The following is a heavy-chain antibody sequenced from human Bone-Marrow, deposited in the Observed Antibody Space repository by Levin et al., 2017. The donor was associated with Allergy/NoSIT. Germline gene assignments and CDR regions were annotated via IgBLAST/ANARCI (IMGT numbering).Heavy chain of an antibody. Sequence: PAASVKVSCKASGYTFTGHYLHWVRQAPGQGLEWMGWINPNSGDTNYAQKFQGRVTITRDTSINTAYMELSGLTSDDTAVYYCTYCSAGVCYGRYLYWGQGTLVTVSS. CDR3: TYCSAGVCYGRYLY. J-gene: IGHJ4*02. D-gene: IGHD2-15*01. CDR1: GYTFTGHY. CDR2: INPNSGDT. V-gene: IGHV1-2*02.